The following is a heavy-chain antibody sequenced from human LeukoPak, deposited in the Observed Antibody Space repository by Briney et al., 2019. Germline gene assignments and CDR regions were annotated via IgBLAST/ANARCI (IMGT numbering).Heavy chain of an antibody. CDR1: GFTVSSNY. CDR2: IYNSGST. D-gene: IGHD3-10*01. Sequence: GGSLRLSCAASGFTVSSNYMSWVRQAPGKGLEWVSVIYNSGSTYYADSVKGRFTISRGNSKNTLYLQMNSLRVEDTAVYYCARDLAGWGYPRGFDYWGQGTLVTVS. V-gene: IGHV3-53*01. J-gene: IGHJ4*02. CDR3: ARDLAGWGYPRGFDY.